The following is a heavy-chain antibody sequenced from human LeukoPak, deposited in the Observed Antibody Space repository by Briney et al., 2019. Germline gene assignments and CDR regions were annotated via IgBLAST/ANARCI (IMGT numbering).Heavy chain of an antibody. CDR2: IYYSGST. D-gene: IGHD3-22*01. CDR1: GGSISSSSYY. Sequence: SETLSLTCTVSGGSISSSSYYWGWIRQPPGKGLGWIGSIYYSGSTYYNPSLKSRVTISVDTSKNQFSLKLSSVTAADTAVYYCARQLGYYYDSSGYYLTGYFDYWGQGTLVTVSS. J-gene: IGHJ4*02. CDR3: ARQLGYYYDSSGYYLTGYFDY. V-gene: IGHV4-39*01.